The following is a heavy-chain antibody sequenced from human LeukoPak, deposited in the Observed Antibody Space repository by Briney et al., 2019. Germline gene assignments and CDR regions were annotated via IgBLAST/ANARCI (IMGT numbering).Heavy chain of an antibody. Sequence: NTSETLSLTCTVSGGSISSSSYYWGWIRQPPGKGLEWIGSIYYSGSTYYNPSLKSRVTISVDTSKNQFSLKLSSVTAADTAVYYCARRDIVVVPAAIGYSWFYPWGQGTLVTVSS. CDR2: IYYSGST. J-gene: IGHJ5*02. CDR1: GGSISSSSYY. CDR3: ARRDIVVVPAAIGYSWFYP. D-gene: IGHD2-2*02. V-gene: IGHV4-39*01.